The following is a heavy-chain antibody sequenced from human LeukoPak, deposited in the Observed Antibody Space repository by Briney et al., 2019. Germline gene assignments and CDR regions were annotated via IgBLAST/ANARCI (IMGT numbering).Heavy chain of an antibody. CDR1: GGSFSGYY. J-gene: IGHJ4*02. CDR3: ARLKGDYYDSSGYFDY. V-gene: IGHV4-34*01. Sequence: SETLSLTCAVYGGSFSGYYWSWIRQPPGKGLEWIGEINHSGSTNYNPSLKSRVTISVDTSKNQFSLKLSSVTAADTAVYYCARLKGDYYDSSGYFDYWGQGTLVTVSS. CDR2: INHSGST. D-gene: IGHD3-22*01.